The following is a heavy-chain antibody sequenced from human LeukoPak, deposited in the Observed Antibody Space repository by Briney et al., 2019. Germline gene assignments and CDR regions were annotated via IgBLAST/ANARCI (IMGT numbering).Heavy chain of an antibody. J-gene: IGHJ4*02. Sequence: PSETLSLTCAVYGGSFSGYYWSWIRQPPGKGLEWIGEINHSGSTNYNPSLKSRVTISVDTSKNQFSLKLSSVTAADTAVYYCASGRNRDDDYWGQGTLVTVSS. CDR1: GGSFSGYY. D-gene: IGHD1-14*01. CDR3: ASGRNRDDDY. V-gene: IGHV4-34*01. CDR2: INHSGST.